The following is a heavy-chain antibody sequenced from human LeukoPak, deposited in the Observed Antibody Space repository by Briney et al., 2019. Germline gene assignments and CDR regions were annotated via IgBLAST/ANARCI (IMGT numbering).Heavy chain of an antibody. V-gene: IGHV5-51*01. CDR1: GYTFTSYW. CDR2: IYPGDSDT. Sequence: GESLKISCKGSGYTFTSYWMAWVRQMPGKGLEWMGTIYPGDSDTRYSPSFQGQVTISADKSISTAYLQWSSLKASDTAMYYCARGGVFYYYGMDVWGQGTTVTVSS. J-gene: IGHJ6*02. CDR3: ARGGVFYYYGMDV. D-gene: IGHD5/OR15-5a*01.